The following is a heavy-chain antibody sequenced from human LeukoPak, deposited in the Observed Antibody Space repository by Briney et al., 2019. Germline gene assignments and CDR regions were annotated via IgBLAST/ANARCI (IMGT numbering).Heavy chain of an antibody. J-gene: IGHJ3*02. CDR3: AKVLGVANWADAFDI. CDR2: ISGSGGST. Sequence: GGSLRLSCAASGFTFSSCSMNWVRQAPGKGLEWVSAISGSGGSTYYADSVKGRFTISRDNSNNTLYLQMNSLRAEDTAVYYCAKVLGVANWADAFDIWGQGTMVTATS. CDR1: GFTFSSCS. V-gene: IGHV3-23*01. D-gene: IGHD7-27*01.